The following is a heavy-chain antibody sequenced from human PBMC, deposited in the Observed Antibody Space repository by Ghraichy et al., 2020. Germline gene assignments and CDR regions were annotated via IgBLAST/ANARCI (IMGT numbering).Heavy chain of an antibody. CDR2: IIPILGIA. D-gene: IGHD4-23*01. CDR3: ARNYDYGGNSEGSFGY. CDR1: GGTFSSYA. J-gene: IGHJ4*02. V-gene: IGHV1-69*04. Sequence: SVKVSCKASGGTFSSYAISWVRQAPGQGLEWMGRIIPILGIANYAQKFQGRVTITADKSTSTAYMELSSLRSEDTAVYYCARNYDYGGNSEGSFGYWGQGTLVTVSS.